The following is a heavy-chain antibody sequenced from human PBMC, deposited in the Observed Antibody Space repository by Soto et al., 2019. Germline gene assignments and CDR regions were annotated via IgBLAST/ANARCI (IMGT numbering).Heavy chain of an antibody. D-gene: IGHD2-15*01. V-gene: IGHV3-66*01. CDR2: IQSGGPT. CDR1: GFTVSSKY. J-gene: IGHJ6*04. Sequence: EVQLVESGGGLVQPGGSLRLSCAASGFTVSSKYMSWVRQAPGKGLEWVSLIQSGGPTYYADSVKGRFTISRDTSENTGHLQVDSLSAEDTAVYDCARDDVLCDGGRCYGVPLDVWVKGTTVTVSS. CDR3: ARDDVLCDGGRCYGVPLDV.